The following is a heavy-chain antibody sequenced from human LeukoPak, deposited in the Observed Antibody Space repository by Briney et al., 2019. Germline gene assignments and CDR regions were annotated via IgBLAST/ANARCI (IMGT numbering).Heavy chain of an antibody. CDR1: GYTFTSYY. V-gene: IGHV1-46*01. Sequence: ASVKVSCKASGYTFTSYYMHWVRQAPGQGLEWMGIINPSGGSTSYARKFQGRVTMTRDMSTSTVYMELSSLRSEDTAVYYCARVAPPIDSSSAGFDYWGQGTLVTVSS. CDR2: INPSGGST. J-gene: IGHJ4*02. CDR3: ARVAPPIDSSSAGFDY. D-gene: IGHD6-6*01.